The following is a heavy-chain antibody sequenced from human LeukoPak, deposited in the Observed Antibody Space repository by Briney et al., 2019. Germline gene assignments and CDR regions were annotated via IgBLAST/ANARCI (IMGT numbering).Heavy chain of an antibody. CDR1: GFTFSSYS. V-gene: IGHV3-48*04. D-gene: IGHD2-8*01. Sequence: PGGSLRLSCAASGFTFSSYSMNWVRQAPGKGLEWVSYIISSSSTIYYADSVKGRFTISRDNAKNSLYLQMNSLRTEDTAVYYCARQSTVMVLVAHLDYWGQGTLVTVSS. CDR3: ARQSTVMVLVAHLDY. J-gene: IGHJ4*02. CDR2: IISSSSTI.